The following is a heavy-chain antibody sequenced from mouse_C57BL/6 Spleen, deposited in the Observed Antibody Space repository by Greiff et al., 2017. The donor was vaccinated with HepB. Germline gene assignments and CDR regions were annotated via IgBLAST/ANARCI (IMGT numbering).Heavy chain of an antibody. D-gene: IGHD2-13*01. J-gene: IGHJ2*01. CDR3: AGYGDDRFDY. Sequence: QVQLQQSGAELARPGASVKLSCKASGYTFTSYGISWVKQRTGQGLEWIGKIYPRSGNTYYNEKFKGTATLATDKSTSTAYMELRSLTSEDSAVYFCAGYGDDRFDYWGQGTTLTVSS. CDR1: GYTFTSYG. V-gene: IGHV1-81*01. CDR2: IYPRSGNT.